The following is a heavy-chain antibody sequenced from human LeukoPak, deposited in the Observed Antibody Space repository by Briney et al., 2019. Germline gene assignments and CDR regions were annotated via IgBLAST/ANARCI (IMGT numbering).Heavy chain of an antibody. Sequence: ASVKVSSKASGCNFTSYGISWVGQAPGQGLELLGWDSAYNGNTNYAQKLQGRVTMTADTSTSTAYMELRSLRSDDTAVYYCARDPVLMVYAIIGEDFDYWGQGTLVTVSS. D-gene: IGHD2-8*01. J-gene: IGHJ4*02. V-gene: IGHV1-18*01. CDR1: GCNFTSYG. CDR2: DSAYNGNT. CDR3: ARDPVLMVYAIIGEDFDY.